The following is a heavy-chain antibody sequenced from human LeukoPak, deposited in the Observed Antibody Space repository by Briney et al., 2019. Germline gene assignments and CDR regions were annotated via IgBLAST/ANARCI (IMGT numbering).Heavy chain of an antibody. V-gene: IGHV3-23*01. Sequence: GGSLRLSCAASGFMFSKYAMSWVRQAPGKGLEWVSVISGSGGSTYYADSVKGRFTISRDNSKNTLYLQMNSLRAEDTAVYYCAKSRDDYYYYGMDVWGQGTTVTVSS. CDR3: AKSRDDYYYYGMDV. J-gene: IGHJ6*02. CDR1: GFMFSKYA. CDR2: ISGSGGST.